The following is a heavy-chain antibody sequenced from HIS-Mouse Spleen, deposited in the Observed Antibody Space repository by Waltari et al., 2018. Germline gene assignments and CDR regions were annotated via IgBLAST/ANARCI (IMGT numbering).Heavy chain of an antibody. CDR3: ARDRITMVRGVIVLGAFDI. CDR2: IYYSGST. J-gene: IGHJ3*02. Sequence: QVQLQESGPGLVKPSQTLSLTCTVSGGSISSGDYYWSWIRQPPGKGLEWVGYIYYSGSTYYNPSRKSRVTISVDTSKNQFSLKLGSVTAADTAVYYCARDRITMVRGVIVLGAFDIWGQGTMVTVSS. D-gene: IGHD3-10*01. V-gene: IGHV4-30-4*01. CDR1: GGSISSGDYY.